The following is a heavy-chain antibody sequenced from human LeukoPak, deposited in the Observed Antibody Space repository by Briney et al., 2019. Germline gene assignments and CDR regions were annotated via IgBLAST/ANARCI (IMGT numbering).Heavy chain of an antibody. J-gene: IGHJ6*02. CDR3: ARDPPPMTTVTTYYYYGMDV. Sequence: SETLSLTCTVSGGSISSYYWSWIRQPAGKGLEWIGRIYTSGSTNHNPSLKSRVTMSVDTSKNQFSLKLSSVTAADTAVYYCARDPPPMTTVTTYYYYGMDVWGQGTTVTVSS. V-gene: IGHV4-4*07. CDR2: IYTSGST. CDR1: GGSISSYY. D-gene: IGHD4-17*01.